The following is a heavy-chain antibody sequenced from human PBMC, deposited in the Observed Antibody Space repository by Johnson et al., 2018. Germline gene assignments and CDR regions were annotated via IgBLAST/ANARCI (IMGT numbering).Heavy chain of an antibody. CDR2: ISGSSGRT. CDR1: GFTFSSYA. CDR3: AKSQRGIAVLLATYFQR. V-gene: IGHV3-23*04. J-gene: IGHJ1*01. D-gene: IGHD6-19*01. Sequence: VQLVESGGGLIQPGGSLRLSCAASGFTFSSYAMSWVRQAPGMGLEWVSTISGSSGRTYYADSVKGRFSISRDNSKNTLYLQMKSLRVEDTAVFYCAKSQRGIAVLLATYFQRWGQGTLVTVSS.